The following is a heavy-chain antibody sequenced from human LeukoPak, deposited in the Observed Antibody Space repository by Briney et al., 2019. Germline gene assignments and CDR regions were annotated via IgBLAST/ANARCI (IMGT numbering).Heavy chain of an antibody. CDR2: ISSSSSYI. CDR1: GFTFDDYA. V-gene: IGHV3-21*01. J-gene: IGHJ6*02. Sequence: GGSLRLSCAASGFTFDDYAMHWVRQAPGKGLEWVSSISSSSSYIYYADSVKGRFSISRDNVKNSLYLQMNSLRAEDTAVYYCARDQLPGYYYGMDVWGQGTTVTVSS. CDR3: ARDQLPGYYYGMDV. D-gene: IGHD6-6*01.